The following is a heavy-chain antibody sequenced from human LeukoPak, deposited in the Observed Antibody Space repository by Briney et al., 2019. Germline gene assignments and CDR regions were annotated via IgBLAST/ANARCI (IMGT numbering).Heavy chain of an antibody. CDR3: ARVPLDRTNIVVVPAAISHPGAFDI. V-gene: IGHV4-38-2*02. J-gene: IGHJ3*02. D-gene: IGHD2-2*02. Sequence: SETLSLTCTVSGYSISSGYYWGWIRQPPGKGLEWIGSIYHSGSTYYNPSLKSRVTISVDTSKNQFSLKLSSVTAADTAVYYCARVPLDRTNIVVVPAAISHPGAFDIWGQGTMVTVSS. CDR1: GYSISSGYY. CDR2: IYHSGST.